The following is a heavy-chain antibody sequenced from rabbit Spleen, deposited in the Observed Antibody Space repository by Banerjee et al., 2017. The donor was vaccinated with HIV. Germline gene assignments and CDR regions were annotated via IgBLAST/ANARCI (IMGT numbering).Heavy chain of an antibody. D-gene: IGHD1-1*01. CDR2: INAATAKP. J-gene: IGHJ4*01. V-gene: IGHV1S40*01. Sequence: ESGGDLVQPGASLTLTCKASEFSFSSGYYMCWVRQAPGKGLEWIACINAATAKPVYATWAKGRFTISRTSSTTVTLRMTSLTAADRATYFCARDLLGVIGWNFYLWGPGTLVTVS. CDR3: ARDLLGVIGWNFYL. CDR1: EFSFSSGYY.